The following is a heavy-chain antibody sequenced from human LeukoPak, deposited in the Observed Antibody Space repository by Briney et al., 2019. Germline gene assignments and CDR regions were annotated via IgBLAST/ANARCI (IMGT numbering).Heavy chain of an antibody. V-gene: IGHV3-15*01. CDR3: TTDLEYYYGSGSYYIRFDY. CDR1: GFTFSNAW. D-gene: IGHD3-10*01. J-gene: IGHJ4*02. CDR2: IKSKTDGGTT. Sequence: GGSIRLSCAASGFTFSNAWMSWVRQAPGKGMEWVGRIKSKTDGGTTDYAAPVKGRFTISRDDSKNTLYLQMNSLKTEDTAVYYCTTDLEYYYGSGSYYIRFDYWGQGTLVTVSS.